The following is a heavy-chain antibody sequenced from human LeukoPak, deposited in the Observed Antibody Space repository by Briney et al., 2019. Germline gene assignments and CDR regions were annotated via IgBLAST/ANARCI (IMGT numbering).Heavy chain of an antibody. J-gene: IGHJ4*02. D-gene: IGHD3-16*01. Sequence: PGGSLRLSCAASGFTFSSYSMNWVRQAPGKGLEWVSSISSGSSYIYYADSVKGRFTISRDNAKNSLYLQMNNLRAEDTAVYYCARSLYDYADYWGQGTLVTVSS. CDR3: ARSLYDYADY. CDR2: ISSGSSYI. CDR1: GFTFSSYS. V-gene: IGHV3-21*01.